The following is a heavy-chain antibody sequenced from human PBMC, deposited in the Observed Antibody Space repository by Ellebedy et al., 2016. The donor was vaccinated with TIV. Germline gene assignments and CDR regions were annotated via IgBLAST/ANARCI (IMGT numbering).Heavy chain of an antibody. CDR1: GFTFSNYV. J-gene: IGHJ4*02. V-gene: IGHV3-23*01. D-gene: IGHD4-17*01. CDR3: AKDRDDDGDYVFDS. Sequence: GESLKISXTASGFTFSNYVMSWVRQAPGKGLKWVSGISRSGDSTYYADSVKGRFTISRDNRKNTLYLQMNSLRAEDTAVYYCAKDRDDDGDYVFDSWGQGSLVTVSS. CDR2: ISRSGDST.